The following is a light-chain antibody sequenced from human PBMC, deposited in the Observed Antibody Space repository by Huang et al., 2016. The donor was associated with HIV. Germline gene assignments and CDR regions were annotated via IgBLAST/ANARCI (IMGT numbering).Light chain of an antibody. J-gene: IGKJ3*01. CDR1: QSISDN. Sequence: EIVMTQSPATLSVSPGERATLSCRASQSISDNLAWYQQKAGQAPRLLMFGASTRAAGSPPRFSGSGSGTEFTLTINSLQSEDFAIYYCQQYDNWPPPTFGPGTKVDIK. CDR3: QQYDNWPPPT. CDR2: GAS. V-gene: IGKV3-15*01.